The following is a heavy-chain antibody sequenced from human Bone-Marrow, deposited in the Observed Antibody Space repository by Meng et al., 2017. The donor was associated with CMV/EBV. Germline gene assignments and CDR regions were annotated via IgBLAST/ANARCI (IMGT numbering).Heavy chain of an antibody. J-gene: IGHJ6*02. Sequence: GESLKISCTASGFTFNSHVMYWVRQAPGKGPECVAVISYNGNKKYYIDSVKGRFTISRDNSKSTLYLQMNSLRSDDTSVYYCARDLVAAPGGFDYFYGMDVWGQGTMVTVSS. CDR2: ISYNGNKK. CDR3: ARDLVAAPGGFDYFYGMDV. D-gene: IGHD2-15*01. CDR1: GFTFNSHV. V-gene: IGHV3-30-3*01.